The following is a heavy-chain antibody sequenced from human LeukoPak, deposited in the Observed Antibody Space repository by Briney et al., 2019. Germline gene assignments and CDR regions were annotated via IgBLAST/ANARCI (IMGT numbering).Heavy chain of an antibody. Sequence: SSETLSLTCTVSGGSISSYYWSWIRQPPGKGLEWIGYIYYSGSTNYNPSLKSQVTISVDTSKNQFSLKLSSVTAADTAVYYCARVILEYYYDSSGYLHFDYWGQGTLVTVSS. CDR1: GGSISSYY. J-gene: IGHJ4*02. D-gene: IGHD3-22*01. V-gene: IGHV4-59*01. CDR2: IYYSGST. CDR3: ARVILEYYYDSSGYLHFDY.